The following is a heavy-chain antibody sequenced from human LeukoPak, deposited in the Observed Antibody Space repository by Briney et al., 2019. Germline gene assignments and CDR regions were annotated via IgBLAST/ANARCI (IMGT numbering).Heavy chain of an antibody. D-gene: IGHD2-15*01. CDR2: ISGSGDNT. CDR3: AKDSSASCYSPLDY. Sequence: PGGSLRLSCAAPGLTFSSYAMSWVRQAPGKGLEWVSVISGSGDNTYYADSVKGRFTISRDNSKNTLYLQMNSLRAEDTAVYYCAKDSSASCYSPLDYWGQGTLVTVSS. J-gene: IGHJ4*02. CDR1: GLTFSSYA. V-gene: IGHV3-23*01.